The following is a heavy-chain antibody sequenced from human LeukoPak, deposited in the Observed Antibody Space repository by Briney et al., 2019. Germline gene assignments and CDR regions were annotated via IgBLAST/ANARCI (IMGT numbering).Heavy chain of an antibody. Sequence: SETLSLTCAVYGGSFSGYYWSWIRQPPGKGLEWIGEINHSGSTNYNPSLKSRVTISVDTSKNQFSLKLSSVTAADTAVYYCARAAIAVAGGSHYFDYWGQGTLVTVSS. CDR2: INHSGST. D-gene: IGHD6-19*01. CDR1: GGSFSGYY. J-gene: IGHJ4*02. V-gene: IGHV4-34*01. CDR3: ARAAIAVAGGSHYFDY.